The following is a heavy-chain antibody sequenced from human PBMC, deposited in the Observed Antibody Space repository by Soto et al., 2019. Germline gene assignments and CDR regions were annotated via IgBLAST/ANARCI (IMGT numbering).Heavy chain of an antibody. Sequence: GGSLRLSCAASGFTFSSYAMHWVRQAPGKGLEWVAVISYDGSNKYYADSVKGRFTISRDNSKNTLYLQMNSLRAEDTAAYYCARGGPGGKYSSSSPFDYWGQGTLVTVSS. CDR3: ARGGPGGKYSSSSPFDY. CDR1: GFTFSSYA. J-gene: IGHJ4*02. V-gene: IGHV3-30-3*01. CDR2: ISYDGSNK. D-gene: IGHD6-6*01.